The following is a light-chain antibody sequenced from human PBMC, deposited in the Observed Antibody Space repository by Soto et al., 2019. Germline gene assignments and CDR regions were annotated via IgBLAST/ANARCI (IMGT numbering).Light chain of an antibody. Sequence: DIQMTQSPSSLSASVGDRVTITCRASQGISNYLAWYQQKPGKVPKLLIYAASTLQSGVPSRFSGSGSGTDFTLTISSLQPEDVATYYCQNKPLTFGGGTKVDIK. CDR1: QGISNY. J-gene: IGKJ4*01. V-gene: IGKV1-27*01. CDR2: AAS. CDR3: QNKPLT.